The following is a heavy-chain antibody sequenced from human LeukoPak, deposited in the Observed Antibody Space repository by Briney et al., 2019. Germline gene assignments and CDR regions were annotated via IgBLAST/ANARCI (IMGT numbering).Heavy chain of an antibody. V-gene: IGHV4-61*02. J-gene: IGHJ4*02. Sequence: TSETLSLTCTVSGDSISSATYYWSWIRQPAGKELEWIGRIYTSGSTNYNPSLKSRVTISVDTSKNQFSLKLSSVTAADTAVYYCARQYWDFDYWGQGTLVTVSS. CDR1: GDSISSATYY. D-gene: IGHD2/OR15-2a*01. CDR3: ARQYWDFDY. CDR2: IYTSGST.